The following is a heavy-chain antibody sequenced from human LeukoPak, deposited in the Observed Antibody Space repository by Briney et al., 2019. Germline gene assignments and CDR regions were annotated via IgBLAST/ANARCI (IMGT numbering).Heavy chain of an antibody. V-gene: IGHV3-23*01. CDR3: AKDFRIGYSAHFDY. CDR2: ISNNGGYT. D-gene: IGHD2-21*01. Sequence: GGSLRLSCAASGFTFSSSAMSWVRQAPGKGLEWVSAISNNGGYTYYADPVQGRFTISRDNSKSTLCLQMDSLRGEDTAVYYCAKDFRIGYSAHFDYWGQGALVTVSS. J-gene: IGHJ4*02. CDR1: GFTFSSSA.